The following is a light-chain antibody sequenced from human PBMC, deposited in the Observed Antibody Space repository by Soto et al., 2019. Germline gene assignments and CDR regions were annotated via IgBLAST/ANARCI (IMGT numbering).Light chain of an antibody. CDR1: QSLSSN. CDR3: QQYNNWPEFT. CDR2: GAS. V-gene: IGKV3-15*01. Sequence: EIELTQSPATLSVSPGERATLSCRATQSLSSNLAWYQQRPGQPPRLLIYGASTMATGIPARFSGRGSGTESTLSISSLQSEGFEVSYCQQYNNWPEFTFGAGTKVDFK. J-gene: IGKJ3*01.